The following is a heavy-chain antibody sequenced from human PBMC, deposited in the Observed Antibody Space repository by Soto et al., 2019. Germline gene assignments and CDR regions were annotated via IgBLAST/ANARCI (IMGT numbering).Heavy chain of an antibody. CDR1: GYRFISDW. Sequence: GESLKISCKASGYRFISDWIGWVRQMPGKGPEWMGIMYPGDSDTRYSPSFQGQVTISADKSISTAYLQWASLKASDTAKYFCATSKGFCSGGRCYVAFDVWGQGTMVTVSS. CDR3: ATSKGFCSGGRCYVAFDV. V-gene: IGHV5-51*01. J-gene: IGHJ3*01. CDR2: MYPGDSDT. D-gene: IGHD2-15*01.